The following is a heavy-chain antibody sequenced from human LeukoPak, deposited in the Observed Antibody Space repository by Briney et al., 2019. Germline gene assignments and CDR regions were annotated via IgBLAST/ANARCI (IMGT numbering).Heavy chain of an antibody. CDR2: ISGSGGST. CDR3: AKGGEGQLERRLFDY. V-gene: IGHV3-23*01. Sequence: GGSLRLSCAASGFTVSSSYMSWVRQAPGKGLEWVSAISGSGGSTYYADSVKGRFTISRDNSKNTLYLQMNSLRAEDTAVYYCAKGGEGQLERRLFDYWGQGTLVTVSS. J-gene: IGHJ4*02. CDR1: GFTVSSSY. D-gene: IGHD1-1*01.